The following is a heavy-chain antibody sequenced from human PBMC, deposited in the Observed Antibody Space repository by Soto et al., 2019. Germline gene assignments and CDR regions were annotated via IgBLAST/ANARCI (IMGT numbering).Heavy chain of an antibody. V-gene: IGHV1-18*04. Sequence: ASVKVSCKASGYTFTSYGISRVRQAPGHGLERMGWISAYNGNTNYAQKLQGRVTMTTDTSTSTAYMELRSLRSDDTAVYSCARWYAVAGKFDYSAQATLVTVS. CDR3: ARWYAVAGKFDY. CDR1: GYTFTSYG. J-gene: IGHJ4*02. D-gene: IGHD6-19*01. CDR2: ISAYNGNT.